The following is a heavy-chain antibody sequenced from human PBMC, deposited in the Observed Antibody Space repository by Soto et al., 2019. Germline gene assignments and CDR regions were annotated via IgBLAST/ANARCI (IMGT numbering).Heavy chain of an antibody. CDR2: INPNSGNI. V-gene: IGHV1-8*01. Sequence: SVKVSCNASGDTCTPYYMNSLRQATGHGLEWMGWINPNSGNIGYAQRFQGRVTMTRDTAISTAYMEVSSLRSDDTAVYYCARGRASGSYYRLDYWGQGTLVTVSS. J-gene: IGHJ4*02. D-gene: IGHD3-10*01. CDR1: GDTCTPYY. CDR3: ARGRASGSYYRLDY.